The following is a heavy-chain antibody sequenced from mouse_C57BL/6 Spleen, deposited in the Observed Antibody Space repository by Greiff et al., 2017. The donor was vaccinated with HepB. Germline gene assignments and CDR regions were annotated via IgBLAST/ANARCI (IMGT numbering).Heavy chain of an antibody. J-gene: IGHJ2*01. CDR1: GFTFSDYY. CDR2: INYDGSST. V-gene: IGHV5-16*01. CDR3: ARRGTYYGTLDY. Sequence: EVKLVESEGGLVQPGSSMKLSCTASGFTFSDYYMAWVRQVPEKGLEWVATINYDGSSTYYLDSLKSRFIISRENAKNILYLQMSSLKSEDTATYYCARRGTYYGTLDYWGQGTTLTVSS. D-gene: IGHD1-1*01.